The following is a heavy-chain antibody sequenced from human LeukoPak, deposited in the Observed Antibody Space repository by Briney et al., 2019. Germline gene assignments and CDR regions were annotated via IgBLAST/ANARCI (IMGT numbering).Heavy chain of an antibody. Sequence: SETLSLTCTVSGGSISSYYWSWIRQPPGKGLEWIGYIYYSGSTNYNPSLKSRVTISVDTSKNQFSLKLSSVTAADTAVYYCASLLPDTDAFDIWGQGTMVTVSS. CDR2: IYYSGST. CDR3: ASLLPDTDAFDI. CDR1: GGSISSYY. V-gene: IGHV4-59*01. D-gene: IGHD2/OR15-2a*01. J-gene: IGHJ3*02.